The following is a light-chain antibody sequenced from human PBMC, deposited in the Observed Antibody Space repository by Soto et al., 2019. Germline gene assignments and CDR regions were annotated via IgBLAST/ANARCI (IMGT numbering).Light chain of an antibody. CDR2: DVS. J-gene: IGLJ1*01. CDR3: SSYTSSSTLYV. V-gene: IGLV2-14*01. CDR1: SSDAGGYNY. Sequence: LTQPASVSGSPGQSITISCTGTSSDAGGYNYVSWYQQHPGKAPKLMIYDVSNRPSGVSNRFSGSKSGNTASLTISGLQAEDEADYYCSSYTSSSTLYVFGTGTKVTVL.